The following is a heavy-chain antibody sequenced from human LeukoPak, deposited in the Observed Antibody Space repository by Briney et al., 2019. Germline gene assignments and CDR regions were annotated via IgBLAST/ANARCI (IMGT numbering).Heavy chain of an antibody. CDR2: INPNSGGT. D-gene: IGHD6-13*01. Sequence: ASVKVSCKASGYTFTGYNMHWVRQAPGQGLEWMGRINPNSGGTNYAQRFQGRVTMTRDTSINTAYMELSRLRSDDTAVYYCARDGYSSRNYYYYGMDVWGQGTTVTVSS. CDR3: ARDGYSSRNYYYYGMDV. J-gene: IGHJ6*02. V-gene: IGHV1-2*06. CDR1: GYTFTGYN.